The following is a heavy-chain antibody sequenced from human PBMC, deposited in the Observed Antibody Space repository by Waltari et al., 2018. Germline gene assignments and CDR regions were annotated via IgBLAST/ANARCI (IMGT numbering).Heavy chain of an antibody. CDR2: IYYSGGT. J-gene: IGHJ4*02. V-gene: IGHV4-39*01. CDR3: ARLAPAAAYFDY. Sequence: QLQLQESGPGLVKPSETLSLTCTVSGGSISSSSYYWGWIRQPPGKGLEGLGSIYYSGGTYYNPSLRSGVTISVDTSRTQFSLKLSSVTAADTAVYYGARLAPAAAYFDYWGQGTLVTVSS. D-gene: IGHD6-13*01. CDR1: GGSISSSSYY.